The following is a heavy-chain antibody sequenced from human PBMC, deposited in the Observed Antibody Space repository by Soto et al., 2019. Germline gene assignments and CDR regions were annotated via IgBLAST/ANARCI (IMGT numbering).Heavy chain of an antibody. D-gene: IGHD2-21*02. CDR3: ARTATIVRSGMDV. Sequence: QVQLVESGGGVVQPGRSLRLSCAASGFTFSSYAMHWVRQAPGKGLEWVAVISYDGSNKYYADSVKGRFTISRDNSKHTLYLQMNSLRAEDTAVYYCARTATIVRSGMDVWGQGTTVTVSS. V-gene: IGHV3-30-3*01. CDR2: ISYDGSNK. CDR1: GFTFSSYA. J-gene: IGHJ6*02.